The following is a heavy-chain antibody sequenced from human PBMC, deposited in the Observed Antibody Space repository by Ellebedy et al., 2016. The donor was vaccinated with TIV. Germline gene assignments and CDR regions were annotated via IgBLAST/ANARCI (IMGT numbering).Heavy chain of an antibody. V-gene: IGHV1-69*04. Sequence: SVKVSXKASGCTFSSYAISWVRQAPGQGLEWMGRIIPILGIANYAQKFQGRVTITADTSTSTAYMELSSLRSEDTAVYYCARGMGATFDYWGQGTLVTVSS. J-gene: IGHJ4*02. CDR3: ARGMGATFDY. D-gene: IGHD1-26*01. CDR1: GCTFSSYA. CDR2: IIPILGIA.